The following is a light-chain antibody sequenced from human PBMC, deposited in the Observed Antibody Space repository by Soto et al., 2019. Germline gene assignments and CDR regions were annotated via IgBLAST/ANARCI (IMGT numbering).Light chain of an antibody. J-gene: IGKJ1*01. CDR3: MQTKELPQT. CDR2: EVS. CDR1: QSLLHSDGKTY. Sequence: DIVMTQTPLSLSVTPGQPASISCRSSQSLLHSDGKTYLSWYLQKPGQPPQLLIHEVSNRFSGVPDRFSGSGSGTDFTLNISRVEAGYVGVYYCMQTKELPQTLGRGTNVDIK. V-gene: IGKV2D-29*01.